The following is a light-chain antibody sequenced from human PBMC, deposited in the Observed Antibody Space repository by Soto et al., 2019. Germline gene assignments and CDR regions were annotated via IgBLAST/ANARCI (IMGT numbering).Light chain of an antibody. J-gene: IGKJ5*01. Sequence: DIQMTQSPSSVSASVGDRVTITFRASQGISSWLAWYQQTPGRAPKLLIYDASNLEAGVPSRFRGRGSGTDFTFTISRVQPEDIATYYCQQYENLPTFGQGTRLEIK. CDR3: QQYENLPT. CDR2: DAS. V-gene: IGKV1-33*01. CDR1: QGISSW.